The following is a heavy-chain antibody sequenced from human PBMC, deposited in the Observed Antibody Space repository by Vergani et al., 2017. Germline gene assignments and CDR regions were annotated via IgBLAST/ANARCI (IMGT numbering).Heavy chain of an antibody. CDR1: EFSFSNYG. D-gene: IGHD5-18*01. V-gene: IGHV3-33*01. CDR3: SGTVVTAMAFDY. Sequence: QVQLVESGGGGVQPGRSLRRSCVASEFSFSNYGMHWVRQAPGKGLEWVAGIWYDGSIKDYADSVKGRFTVSRDNSKNTLYLQMNSLRAEDTAVYYCSGTVVTAMAFDYWGQGTPVTVS. CDR2: IWYDGSIK. J-gene: IGHJ4*02.